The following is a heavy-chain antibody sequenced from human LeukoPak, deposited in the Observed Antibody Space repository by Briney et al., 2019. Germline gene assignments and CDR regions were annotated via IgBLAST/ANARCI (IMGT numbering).Heavy chain of an antibody. V-gene: IGHV3-23*01. CDR2: ISGSGDAT. CDR3: AKDVGYCGSTSCYFSY. D-gene: IGHD2-2*01. CDR1: GFTFSSNA. J-gene: IGHJ4*02. Sequence: TGGSLRLSCAASGFTFSSNAMSWVRQAPGKGLEWVSTISGSGDATYYAESVKGQFTISRDNSKNTLYLQMNSLRAEDTAVYYCAKDVGYCGSTSCYFSYWGQGTLVTVAS.